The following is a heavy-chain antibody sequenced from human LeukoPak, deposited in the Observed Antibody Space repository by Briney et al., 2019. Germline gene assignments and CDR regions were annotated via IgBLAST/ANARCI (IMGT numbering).Heavy chain of an antibody. D-gene: IGHD3-16*01. J-gene: IGHJ3*02. CDR2: IYYSGST. CDR1: GYSISSGYY. V-gene: IGHV4-61*01. Sequence: SETLSLTCSVSGYSISSGYYWSWIRQPPGKGLEWIGYIYYSGSTNYNPSLKSRVTISVDTSKNQFSLKLSSVTAADTAVYYCARVGLDDAFDIWGQGTMVTVSS. CDR3: ARVGLDDAFDI.